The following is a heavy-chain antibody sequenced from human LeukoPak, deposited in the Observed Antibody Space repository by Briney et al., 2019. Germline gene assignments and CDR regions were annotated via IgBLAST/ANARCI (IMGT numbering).Heavy chain of an antibody. CDR2: IWYDGSNK. CDR1: GFTFSSYG. J-gene: IGHJ4*02. CDR3: ARSGVGGYNYPDYFDY. D-gene: IGHD5-24*01. Sequence: PGGSLRLSCAASGFTFSSYGMHWVRQAPGKGLEWVAVIWYDGSNKYYADSVKGRFTISRDNSKNTLYLQMNSLRAEDTAVYYCARSGVGGYNYPDYFDYWGQGTLVTVSS. V-gene: IGHV3-33*01.